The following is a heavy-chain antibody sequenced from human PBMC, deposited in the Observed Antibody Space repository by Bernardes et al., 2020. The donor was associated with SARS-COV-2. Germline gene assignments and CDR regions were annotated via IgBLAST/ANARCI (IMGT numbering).Heavy chain of an antibody. D-gene: IGHD5-18*01. V-gene: IGHV3-9*01. CDR1: GFTFDDYA. Sequence: GGSLRLSCAASGFTFDDYAMHWVRQAPGKGLEWVSGISWNSGSIGYADSVKGRFTISRDNAKNSLYLQMNSLRAEDTALYYCAARTEAPDTAMDYWGQGTLVTVSS. J-gene: IGHJ4*02. CDR3: AARTEAPDTAMDY. CDR2: ISWNSGSI.